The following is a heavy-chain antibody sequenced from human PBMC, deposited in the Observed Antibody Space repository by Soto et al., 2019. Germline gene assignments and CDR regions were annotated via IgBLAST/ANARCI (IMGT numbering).Heavy chain of an antibody. D-gene: IGHD3-9*01. Sequence: ASVKVSCKASGYMFTKYGITWVRQAPGQGLEWMGWISAYNGNTNLAQNFKGRVVMTTDTSTTTANLELRSLRSDDTAIYYCTRAAYDILTGHYNGGAFEIWG. CDR3: TRAAYDILTGHYNGGAFEI. CDR1: GYMFTKYG. CDR2: ISAYNGNT. V-gene: IGHV1-18*04. J-gene: IGHJ3*02.